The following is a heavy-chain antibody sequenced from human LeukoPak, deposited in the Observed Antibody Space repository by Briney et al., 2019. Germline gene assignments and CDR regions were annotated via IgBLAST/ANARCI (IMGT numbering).Heavy chain of an antibody. CDR2: INHSGST. D-gene: IGHD3-16*01. CDR3: ARRMYVVSFDY. Sequence: SETLSLTCAVYGGSFSGYYWSWIRQPPGKGLEWIGEINHSGSTNYNPSLKSRVTISVDTSKNQFSLKPSSVTAADTAVYYCARRMYVVSFDYWGQGTLVTVSS. CDR1: GGSFSGYY. V-gene: IGHV4-34*01. J-gene: IGHJ4*02.